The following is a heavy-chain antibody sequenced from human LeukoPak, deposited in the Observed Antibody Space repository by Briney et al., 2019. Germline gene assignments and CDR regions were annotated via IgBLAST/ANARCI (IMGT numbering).Heavy chain of an antibody. Sequence: GESLKISCKGSGYSFTSYWIGWVRQMPGKGLEWMGIIYPGDSDTRYSPSFQGQVTISADKSVSTAYLQWSSLKASDTAMYYCARQRSSSWYDNDYWGQGTLVTVSS. V-gene: IGHV5-51*01. CDR2: IYPGDSDT. J-gene: IGHJ4*02. D-gene: IGHD6-13*01. CDR1: GYSFTSYW. CDR3: ARQRSSSWYDNDY.